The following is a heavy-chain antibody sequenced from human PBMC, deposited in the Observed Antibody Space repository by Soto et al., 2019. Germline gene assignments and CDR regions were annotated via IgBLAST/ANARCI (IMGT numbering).Heavy chain of an antibody. J-gene: IGHJ4*02. Sequence: GGSLRLSCAASGFSFSSYDMTWVRQAPGQGLEWVSSLSVTGGGPYYADSVRGRFTMSRDNSKKTLAREMSGLRADDAAVYYCSKGRETTTSAKFCFDNWGQGTLVTVSS. V-gene: IGHV3-23*01. CDR2: LSVTGGGP. CDR3: SKGRETTTSAKFCFDN. CDR1: GFSFSSYD. D-gene: IGHD1-26*01.